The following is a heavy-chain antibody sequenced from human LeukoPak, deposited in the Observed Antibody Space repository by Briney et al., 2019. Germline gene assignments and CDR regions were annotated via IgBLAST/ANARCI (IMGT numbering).Heavy chain of an antibody. CDR1: GFTFSSSW. D-gene: IGHD1-26*01. V-gene: IGHV3-74*01. Sequence: GGSLRLSCAASGFTFSSSWMHWVRHAPGKGLVWVSRINSDGSTTTYADSVKGRFTISRDNAKNTLYLQMNSLRADDTAVYYCARRGATSRYYYGMDVWGQGTTVTVSS. CDR3: ARRGATSRYYYGMDV. J-gene: IGHJ6*02. CDR2: INSDGSTT.